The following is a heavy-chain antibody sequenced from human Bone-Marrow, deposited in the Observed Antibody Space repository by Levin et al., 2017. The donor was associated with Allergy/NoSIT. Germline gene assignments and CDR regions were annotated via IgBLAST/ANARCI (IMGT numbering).Heavy chain of an antibody. CDR1: GGTFSNYA. D-gene: IGHD1-26*01. V-gene: IGHV1-69*13. CDR2: IIPMFGAA. Sequence: ASVKVSCKASGGTFSNYAISWLRQAPGQGLQWMGGIIPMFGAANHAPRFQDRVTITADESTNTVYMELSSLTSEDTAIYYCARSVGQLIVAATGAFHFWGQGTMVTVSS. CDR3: ARSVGQLIVAATGAFHF. J-gene: IGHJ3*01.